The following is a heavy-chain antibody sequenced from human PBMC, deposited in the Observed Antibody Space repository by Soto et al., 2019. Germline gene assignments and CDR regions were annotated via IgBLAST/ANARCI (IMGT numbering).Heavy chain of an antibody. D-gene: IGHD3-16*01. J-gene: IGHJ4*02. CDR3: AHCGGGVARI. Sequence: QISLNESGPTLVKPTQPLTLTCTFSGFALSTRDVGVGWIRQPPGEALEWLVVVYWDDSKTYSPSLESRLTITKSASEIQVGVRRTRRKPVHTAAYCCAHCGGGVARIWGQGILVTISS. CDR1: GFALSTRDVG. CDR2: VYWDDSK. V-gene: IGHV2-5*02.